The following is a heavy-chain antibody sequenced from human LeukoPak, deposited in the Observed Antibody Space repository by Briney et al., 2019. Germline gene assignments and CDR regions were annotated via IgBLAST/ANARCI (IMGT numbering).Heavy chain of an antibody. Sequence: SETLSLTCAVYGVSFSGYYWSWIRHPPGKGLEWIGEINHSGSTNYNPSLKSRVTISVDTSKNQFSLKLSSVTAADTAVYYCARVDYGDYVIDYWGQGTLVTVSS. CDR1: GVSFSGYY. CDR3: ARVDYGDYVIDY. J-gene: IGHJ4*02. D-gene: IGHD4-17*01. CDR2: INHSGST. V-gene: IGHV4-34*01.